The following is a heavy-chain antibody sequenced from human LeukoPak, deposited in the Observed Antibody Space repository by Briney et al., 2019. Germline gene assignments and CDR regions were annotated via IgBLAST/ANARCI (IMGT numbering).Heavy chain of an antibody. D-gene: IGHD3-10*01. V-gene: IGHV3-74*01. CDR3: ARDRHYYGSGSYLDY. J-gene: IGHJ4*02. CDR1: GLAFSRYC. Sequence: VRSLSLSCAASGLAFSRYCMHCVRQAPGKGLVWVSRNNSDGSSTSYADSVKGRFPISRDNAKNTLYLQMNSLRAEDTAVYYCARDRHYYGSGSYLDYWGQGTLVTVSS. CDR2: NNSDGSST.